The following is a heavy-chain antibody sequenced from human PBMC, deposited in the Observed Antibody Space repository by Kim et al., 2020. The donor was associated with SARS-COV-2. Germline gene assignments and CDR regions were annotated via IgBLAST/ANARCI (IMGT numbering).Heavy chain of an antibody. D-gene: IGHD1-7*01. Sequence: ASVKVSCKVSGYTLTELSMHWVRQAPGKGLEWMGGFDPEDGETIYAQKFQGRVTMTEDTSTDTAYMELSSLRSEDTAVYYCATAVRVNGNYRFSRPPPTNWFDPWGQGTLVTVSS. CDR1: GYTLTELS. V-gene: IGHV1-24*01. CDR2: FDPEDGET. CDR3: ATAVRVNGNYRFSRPPPTNWFDP. J-gene: IGHJ5*02.